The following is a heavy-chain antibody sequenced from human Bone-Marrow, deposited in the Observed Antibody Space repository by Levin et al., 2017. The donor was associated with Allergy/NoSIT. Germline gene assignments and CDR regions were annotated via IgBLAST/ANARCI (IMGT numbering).Heavy chain of an antibody. V-gene: IGHV3-11*01. CDR3: ARGFDTILGFDL. Sequence: TTGGSLRLSCAASGFTFGDYYMNWIRQAPGKGLEWVSDISSSGSTIYYADSVKGRFTISRDNSKNSLYLQMNSLRDEDMAVYYCARGFDTILGFDLWGRGTLVTVSS. CDR1: GFTFGDYY. D-gene: IGHD3-3*01. J-gene: IGHJ2*01. CDR2: ISSSGSTI.